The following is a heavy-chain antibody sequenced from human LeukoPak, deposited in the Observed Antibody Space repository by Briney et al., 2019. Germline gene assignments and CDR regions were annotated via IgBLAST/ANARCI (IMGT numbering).Heavy chain of an antibody. CDR2: ISSSSSYI. D-gene: IGHD5-12*01. Sequence: PGGSLRLSCAASGFTFSSYSMNWVRQAPGKGLEWVSSISSSSSYIYYADSVKGRFTISRDNAKNSLYLQMNSLRAEDTAVYYCARDLGIVAAPFDPWGQGTLVTVSS. CDR3: ARDLGIVAAPFDP. J-gene: IGHJ5*02. V-gene: IGHV3-21*01. CDR1: GFTFSSYS.